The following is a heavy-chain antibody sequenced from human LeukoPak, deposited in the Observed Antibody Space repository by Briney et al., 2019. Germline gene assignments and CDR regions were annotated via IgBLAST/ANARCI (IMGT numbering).Heavy chain of an antibody. V-gene: IGHV3-64*01. CDR2: ISKNGGST. D-gene: IGHD6-19*01. J-gene: IGHJ6*02. Sequence: PGGSLRLSCAASGFTFSSYAMHWVRQAPGKGLEYVSAISKNGGSTYYANSVKGRLTISRDNSKNTLYLQMGSLRAEDMAVYYCARDYVAADYYYGMDVWGQGTTVTVSS. CDR3: ARDYVAADYYYGMDV. CDR1: GFTFSSYA.